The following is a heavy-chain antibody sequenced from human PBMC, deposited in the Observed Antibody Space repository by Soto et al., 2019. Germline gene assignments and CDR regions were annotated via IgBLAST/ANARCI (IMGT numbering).Heavy chain of an antibody. CDR3: AREASGWHDY. CDR2: INAGNGST. Sequence: ASVKVSCKASGYTFTSYAMHWVRQAPGQRLEWMGWINAGNGSTKYSQKFQGRVTITRDTSASTAYMELSSLRSEDTAVYYCAREASGWHDYWGQGTLVTVS. V-gene: IGHV1-3*01. CDR1: GYTFTSYA. J-gene: IGHJ4*02. D-gene: IGHD6-19*01.